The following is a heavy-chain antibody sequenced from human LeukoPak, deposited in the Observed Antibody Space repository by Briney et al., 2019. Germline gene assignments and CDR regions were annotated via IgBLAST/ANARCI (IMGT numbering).Heavy chain of an antibody. CDR1: GFSFRSFA. J-gene: IGHJ6*02. Sequence: PGGSLRLSCTASGFSFRSFAMSWVCQAPGQGLEWVSSISGGGEDTYYADSVKGRFTISRDNSETTLYLQMNSLGADDTALYYCARTVAQYTNTWLYYYYGLDVWGQGTTVTVSS. CDR3: ARTVAQYTNTWLYYYYGLDV. CDR2: ISGGGEDT. D-gene: IGHD6-13*01. V-gene: IGHV3-23*01.